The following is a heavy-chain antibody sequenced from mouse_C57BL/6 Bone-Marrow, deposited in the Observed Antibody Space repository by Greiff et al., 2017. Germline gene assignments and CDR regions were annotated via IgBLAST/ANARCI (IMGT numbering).Heavy chain of an antibody. Sequence: QVQLQQSGPELVKPGASVKISCRASGYAFSSTWMNWVKQRPGKGLEWIGRIYPGDGDTNYNGKFTGKATLTAAKSSSTAYMQLSSLTSEDSAVYFCAREGYTTAYAMDYWGQGTSVTVSS. CDR1: GYAFSSTW. J-gene: IGHJ4*01. CDR2: IYPGDGDT. D-gene: IGHD1-2*01. V-gene: IGHV1-82*01. CDR3: AREGYTTAYAMDY.